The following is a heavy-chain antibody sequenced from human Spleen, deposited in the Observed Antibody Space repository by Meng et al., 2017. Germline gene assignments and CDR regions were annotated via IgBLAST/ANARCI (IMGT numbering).Heavy chain of an antibody. CDR3: ARGPTTEAHDFDS. CDR2: INHSGST. J-gene: IGHJ4*02. CDR1: GESFSDYY. V-gene: IGHV4-34*01. D-gene: IGHD4-17*01. Sequence: GSLRLSCAVSGESFSDYYWSWIRQSPGKGLEWIGEINHSGSTNYKESLKSRATISVDTSKNQFSLKVASMTAADTALYYCARGPTTEAHDFDSWGQGILVTVSS.